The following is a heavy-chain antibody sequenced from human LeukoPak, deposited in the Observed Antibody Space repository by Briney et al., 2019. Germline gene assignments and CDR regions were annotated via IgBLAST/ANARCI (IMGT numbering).Heavy chain of an antibody. CDR2: IYYSGST. CDR1: GGSISSYY. J-gene: IGHJ4*02. V-gene: IGHV4-59*08. CDR3: ARRTAAGNYFDY. Sequence: PSETLSLTCTVSGGSISSYYWSWIRQPTGKGLEGIGYIYYSGSTNYNPSLKSRVTISVDTSKNQFSLKLSSVTAADTAVYYCARRTAAGNYFDYWGQGTLVTVSS. D-gene: IGHD6-13*01.